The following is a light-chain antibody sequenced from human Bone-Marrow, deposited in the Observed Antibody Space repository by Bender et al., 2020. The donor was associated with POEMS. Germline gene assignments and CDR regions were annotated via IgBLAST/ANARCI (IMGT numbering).Light chain of an antibody. CDR2: QDN. V-gene: IGLV3-1*01. Sequence: SYELTQPPSLSVSAGQTASITCSAYRLGDKYVCWYQQRPGQSTLMVIYQDNQRPSGIPERFSGSNSGDAATLTISGTQPVDEADYYCQAWDRTTVGFGGGTKLTVL. CDR3: QAWDRTTVG. J-gene: IGLJ2*01. CDR1: RLGDKY.